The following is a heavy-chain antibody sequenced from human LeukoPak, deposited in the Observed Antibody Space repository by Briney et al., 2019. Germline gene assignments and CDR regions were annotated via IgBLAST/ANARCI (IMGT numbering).Heavy chain of an antibody. CDR3: AREEYSSSCFDY. V-gene: IGHV3-33*01. CDR1: GFTFSSYG. Sequence: GRSLRLSCAASGFTFSSYGMHWVRQAPGKGLEWVAVIWYDGSNKYYADSVKGRFTISRDNSKNTLYLQMNSLRAEDTAVYYCAREEYSSSCFDYWGRGTLVTVSS. CDR2: IWYDGSNK. J-gene: IGHJ4*02. D-gene: IGHD6-13*01.